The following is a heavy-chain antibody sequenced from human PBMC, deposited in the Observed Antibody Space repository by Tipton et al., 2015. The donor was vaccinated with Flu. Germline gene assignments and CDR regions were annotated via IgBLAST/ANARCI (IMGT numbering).Heavy chain of an antibody. V-gene: IGHV3-11*04. CDR3: ARGVDCSSTSCYDRFDAFDI. CDR1: GFTFSDDY. J-gene: IGHJ3*02. D-gene: IGHD2-2*01. CDR2: ISSSGDTI. Sequence: QLVQSGGGLVKPGGYLRLSCAASGFTFSDDYMSWIRQAPGKGLEWVSHISSSGDTINYADSVKGRFTIARDNAKNALYLQMNSLRDEDTAVYYCARGVDCSSTSCYDRFDAFDIWGQGTMVNVSS.